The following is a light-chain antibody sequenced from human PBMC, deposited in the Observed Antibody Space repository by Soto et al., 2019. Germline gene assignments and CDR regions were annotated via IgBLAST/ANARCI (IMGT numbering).Light chain of an antibody. Sequence: QSALTQPASVSGSPGQSITISCTGTSSDVGGYNHVSWYQQHPGKAPKVVIYEVSYRPSGDSNRFSGSKSGNTASLTISGLQAADEADYYCSSYTSTTTQYVFGTGTKLTVL. V-gene: IGLV2-14*01. J-gene: IGLJ1*01. CDR3: SSYTSTTTQYV. CDR2: EVS. CDR1: SSDVGGYNH.